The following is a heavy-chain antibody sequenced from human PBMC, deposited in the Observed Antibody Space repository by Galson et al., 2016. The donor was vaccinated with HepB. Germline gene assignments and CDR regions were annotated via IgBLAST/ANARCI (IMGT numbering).Heavy chain of an antibody. Sequence: SLRLSCAASGFTFSTYAMSWVRQAPGKGLEWVSVISGSAGSTYYADSVKGRFTISRDNSKNTLYLQMNSLRAEDTSMYYCARSSSCSTINCFLPFDSWGLGTLVTVSS. D-gene: IGHD2-2*01. CDR2: ISGSAGST. J-gene: IGHJ4*02. CDR3: ARSSSCSTINCFLPFDS. CDR1: GFTFSTYA. V-gene: IGHV3-23*01.